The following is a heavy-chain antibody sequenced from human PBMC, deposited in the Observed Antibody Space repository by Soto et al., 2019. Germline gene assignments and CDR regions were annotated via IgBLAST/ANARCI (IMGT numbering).Heavy chain of an antibody. D-gene: IGHD3-16*01. V-gene: IGHV6-1*01. Sequence: PSQTLSLTCAISGDSVSGNSAAWNWIRQSPSRGLEWLGRTYYRSKWYNDYAVSVKSRITVTPDTSKNQFPLHLNSVTPEDTAVYYCARGFPYYESGDSYFDYCGQGALVTVSS. J-gene: IGHJ4*02. CDR1: GDSVSGNSAA. CDR2: TYYRSKWYN. CDR3: ARGFPYYESGDSYFDY.